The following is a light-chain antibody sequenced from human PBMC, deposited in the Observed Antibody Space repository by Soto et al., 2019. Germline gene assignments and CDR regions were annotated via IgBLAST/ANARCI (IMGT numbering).Light chain of an antibody. J-gene: IGLJ2*01. CDR1: SSDIGAGYR. V-gene: IGLV1-40*01. CDR3: QSFDKYLSAVV. Sequence: QSVPTQPPSVSGAPGERVTISCTGSSSDIGAGYRVRWYQQVPGTAPKLLIYDNTNRPSGVSVRFSGSKSGTSASLAISGLQAEDEADYYCQSFDKYLSAVVFGGGTKLTVL. CDR2: DNT.